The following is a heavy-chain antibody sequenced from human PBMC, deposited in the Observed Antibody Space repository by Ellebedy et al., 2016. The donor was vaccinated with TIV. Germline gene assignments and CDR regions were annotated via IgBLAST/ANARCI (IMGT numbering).Heavy chain of an antibody. CDR1: GASIDSGGYY. Sequence: SETLSLTCTVSGASIDSGGYYWNWIRQHPGKGLEWVGYIYYNGNTYYNSSLKSRLTISLDTSRTQFSLTLSSVTAADTAVYYCARDANDYGIDAFDIWGQGTMVTVSS. CDR3: ARDANDYGIDAFDI. J-gene: IGHJ3*02. D-gene: IGHD4/OR15-4a*01. CDR2: IYYNGNT. V-gene: IGHV4-31*03.